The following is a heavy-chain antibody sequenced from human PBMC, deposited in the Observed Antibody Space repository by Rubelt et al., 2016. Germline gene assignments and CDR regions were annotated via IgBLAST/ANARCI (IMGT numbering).Heavy chain of an antibody. V-gene: IGHV4-39*01. CDR3: ASSGSYRYNWFDP. J-gene: IGHJ5*02. D-gene: IGHD1-26*01. Sequence: QLQLQESDPGLVKPSETLSLTCTVSGGSLSSSSSYWGWIRQPPGKGLAWIGTIYYTGSTNSNPSLKSRVTLSVDTSKNQFSRKVRSGTAADTAGYYCASSGSYRYNWFDPWGQGTLVTVSS. CDR2: IYYTGST. CDR1: GGSLSSSSSY.